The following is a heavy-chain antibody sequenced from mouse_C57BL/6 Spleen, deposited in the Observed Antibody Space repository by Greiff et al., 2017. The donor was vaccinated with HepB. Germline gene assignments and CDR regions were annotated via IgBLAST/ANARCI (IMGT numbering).Heavy chain of an antibody. J-gene: IGHJ2*01. CDR2: IWSGGST. V-gene: IGHV2-2*01. CDR1: GFSLTSYG. CDR3: ARSANLLNYFDY. D-gene: IGHD1-1*01. Sequence: VQRVESGPGLVQPSQSLSITCTVSGFSLTSYGVHWVRQSPGKGLEWLGVIWSGGSTDYNAAFISRLSISKDNSQSQVFFKMNSLQADDTAIYYCARSANLLNYFDYWGQGTTLTVSS.